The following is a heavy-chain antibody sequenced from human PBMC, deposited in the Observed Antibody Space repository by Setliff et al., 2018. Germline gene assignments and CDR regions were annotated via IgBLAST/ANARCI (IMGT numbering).Heavy chain of an antibody. CDR2: ISGGADKT. D-gene: IGHD3-16*02. Sequence: PGGSLRLSCVVSGFDYAMSWVRQAPGKRLEWVSSISGGADKTYYADSVRGRFTISRDNSKNILFLQMNSLRAEDTAVYYCARVANPGSNSCYRPLDVWGQGTMVTVSS. CDR3: ARVANPGSNSCYRPLDV. J-gene: IGHJ3*01. CDR1: GFDYA. V-gene: IGHV3-23*01.